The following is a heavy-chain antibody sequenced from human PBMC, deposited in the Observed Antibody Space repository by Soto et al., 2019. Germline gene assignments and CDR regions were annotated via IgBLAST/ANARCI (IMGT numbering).Heavy chain of an antibody. V-gene: IGHV2-5*01. Sequence: QITLKESGPTLVKPTQTLTLTCNFSGFSLSTSGVGVGWIRQPPGKALEWLALIYWNEDKRYRPSLKSRLTISKDTSKIEVLLTMTNMDPLDTATYYCVHTKLSGYSYGTYYFGYWGQGTLVTVSS. CDR3: VHTKLSGYSYGTYYFGY. D-gene: IGHD5-18*01. CDR2: IYWNEDK. J-gene: IGHJ4*02. CDR1: GFSLSTSGVG.